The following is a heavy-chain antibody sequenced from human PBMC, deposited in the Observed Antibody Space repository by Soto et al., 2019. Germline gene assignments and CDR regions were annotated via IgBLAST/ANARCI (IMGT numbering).Heavy chain of an antibody. CDR2: IYNSGSS. D-gene: IGHD3-16*01. J-gene: IGHJ4*02. V-gene: IGHV4-59*05. CDR1: GGSISSNH. Sequence: SETLSLTCTVSGGSISSNHWSWIRHPPGRGLEWIASIYNSGSSYYNPSLKSRITISVDTSKNQFSLNLTSVTAADTAVYYCAKHGLTAYMAYYFDLWGRGTLVTVSS. CDR3: AKHGLTAYMAYYFDL.